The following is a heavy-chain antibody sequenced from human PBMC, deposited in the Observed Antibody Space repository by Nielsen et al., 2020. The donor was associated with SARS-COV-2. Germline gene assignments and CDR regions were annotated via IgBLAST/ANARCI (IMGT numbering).Heavy chain of an antibody. D-gene: IGHD3-10*01. Sequence: GGSLRLSCAASGFTFSSYGMHWVRQAPGKGLEWVAVISYDGSNKYYADSVKGRFTISRDNSKNMVYLQMNSLRAEDTAVYYCARYASGSLASGWGRGTLVTVSS. CDR2: ISYDGSNK. V-gene: IGHV3-30*03. J-gene: IGHJ4*02. CDR1: GFTFSSYG. CDR3: ARYASGSLASG.